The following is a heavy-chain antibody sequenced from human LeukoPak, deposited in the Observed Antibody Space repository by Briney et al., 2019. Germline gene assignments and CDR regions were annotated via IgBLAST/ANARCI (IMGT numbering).Heavy chain of an antibody. Sequence: PGGSLRLSCAASAFTFSSFAMHWVRQAPGRGLEWVAIISYDGTNKYYADSVKGRFTISRDNSKNTLYLQMNSLRAEDTAVYYCARVLMVYVTGYMDVWGKGTTVTVSS. CDR3: ARVLMVYVTGYMDV. CDR2: ISYDGTNK. CDR1: AFTFSSFA. D-gene: IGHD2-8*01. J-gene: IGHJ6*03. V-gene: IGHV3-30*04.